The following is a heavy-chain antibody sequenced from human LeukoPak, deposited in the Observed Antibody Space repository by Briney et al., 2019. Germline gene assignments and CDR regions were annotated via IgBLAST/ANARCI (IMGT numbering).Heavy chain of an antibody. J-gene: IGHJ6*03. CDR1: GFTFSSYW. D-gene: IGHD6-13*01. Sequence: PGGSPRLSCAASGFTFSSYWMSWVRQAPGKGLEWVANIKQDGSEKYYVDSVKGRFTISRDNAKNSLYLQMNSLRAEDTAVYYCASGFGSSWYYYYYYMDVWGKGTTVTVSS. V-gene: IGHV3-7*01. CDR2: IKQDGSEK. CDR3: ASGFGSSWYYYYYYMDV.